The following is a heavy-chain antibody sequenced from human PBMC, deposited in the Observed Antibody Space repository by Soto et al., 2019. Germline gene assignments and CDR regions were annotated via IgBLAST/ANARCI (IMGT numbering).Heavy chain of an antibody. CDR1: GGSFSGYY. V-gene: IGHV4-34*01. Sequence: SETLSLTCAVYGGSFSGYYWSWIRQPPGKGLEWLGEINHSGSTNYNPSLKSRVTISVDTSKNQFSLKLSSVTAADTAVYYCARGRGKRVPAAIYYYYGMDVWGQGTTVTVSS. CDR3: ARGRGKRVPAAIYYYYGMDV. D-gene: IGHD2-2*02. J-gene: IGHJ6*02. CDR2: INHSGST.